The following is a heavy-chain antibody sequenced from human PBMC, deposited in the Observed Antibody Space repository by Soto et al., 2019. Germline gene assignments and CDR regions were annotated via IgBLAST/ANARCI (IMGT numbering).Heavy chain of an antibody. Sequence: PSETHSLTCAVYGVSVSGHYWSWIRHPPWKGLEWIGEINHSGGTSYNPSLKSRVTISVDTSKSQFSLKLTSVTAADRAVYYCERGSVDTVDSSGLYEYWGQTTQGTVAS. J-gene: IGHJ1*01. V-gene: IGHV4-34*01. D-gene: IGHD6-25*01. CDR2: INHSGGT. CDR3: ERGSVDTVDSSGLYEY. CDR1: GVSVSGHY.